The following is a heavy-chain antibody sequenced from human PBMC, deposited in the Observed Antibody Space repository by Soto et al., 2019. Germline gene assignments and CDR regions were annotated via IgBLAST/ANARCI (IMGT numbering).Heavy chain of an antibody. Sequence: ASVKVSCKASGYTFSTHAMHWVRQAPGQRLEWMGWIHTGSGNTKYSQSFQGRVTITRDTSASTAYMELTSLRSEDTAVYYCAIDQRAVAGKEYYHYGMDVWGQGTTVTVSS. D-gene: IGHD6-19*01. CDR2: IHTGSGNT. CDR1: GYTFSTHA. CDR3: AIDQRAVAGKEYYHYGMDV. V-gene: IGHV1-3*04. J-gene: IGHJ6*02.